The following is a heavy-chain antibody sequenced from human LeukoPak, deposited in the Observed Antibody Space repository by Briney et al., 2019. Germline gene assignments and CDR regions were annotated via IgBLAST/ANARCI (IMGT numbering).Heavy chain of an antibody. V-gene: IGHV4-34*01. CDR1: GGSFSGYY. CDR3: ARGGYYYYYGMDV. J-gene: IGHJ6*02. CDR2: INHSGST. Sequence: SETLSLTCAVYGGSFSGYYWSWIRQPPGKGLEWIGEINHSGSTNYNPSLKSRVTISVDTSKNQFSLKLSSVTAADTAVYYCARGGYYYYYGMDVWGQGTTVTVSS.